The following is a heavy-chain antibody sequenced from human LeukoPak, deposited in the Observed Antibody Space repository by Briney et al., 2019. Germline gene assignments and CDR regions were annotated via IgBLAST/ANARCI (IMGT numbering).Heavy chain of an antibody. V-gene: IGHV4-59*08. Sequence: SETLSLTCTVSGGSLTNYYWSWIRQPPGKELEWIGYIYHTGITNYNPSLKSRVTMSVDSSKNQFSLKMTSVTAADTAVFYCGRHVGPGSRGGFFDYWGQGILVTVSS. D-gene: IGHD1-26*01. CDR1: GGSLTNYY. CDR3: GRHVGPGSRGGFFDY. CDR2: IYHTGIT. J-gene: IGHJ4*02.